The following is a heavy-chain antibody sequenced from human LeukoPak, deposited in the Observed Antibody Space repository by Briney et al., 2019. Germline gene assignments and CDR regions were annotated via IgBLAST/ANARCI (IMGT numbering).Heavy chain of an antibody. CDR2: ISYDGSDE. CDR1: GFTFSSFA. J-gene: IGHJ4*02. D-gene: IGHD1-26*01. CDR3: ARGRDSGSYSSYFDY. Sequence: PGRSLRLSCAASGFTFSSFAMHWVRQAPGKGLEWVAVISYDGSDEYYADSVRGRFTISRDNSKNSLYLQMNSLRVEDTAVYYCARGRDSGSYSSYFDYWGQGTLVTVS. V-gene: IGHV3-30-3*01.